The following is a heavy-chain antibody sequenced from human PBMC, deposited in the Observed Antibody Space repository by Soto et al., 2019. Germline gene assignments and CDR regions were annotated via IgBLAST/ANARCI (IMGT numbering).Heavy chain of an antibody. CDR1: YASISPYY. V-gene: IGHV4-59*01. CDR2: IYYSGST. CDR3: ARDHRYYDSSGYYSDAFDI. D-gene: IGHD3-22*01. J-gene: IGHJ3*02. Sequence: TEPRSHTCTITYASISPYYGSRIPPPPGMGLECIGYIYYSGSTNYNPSLKSRVTISVDTSKNQFSLKLCSVTAADTAVYYCARDHRYYDSSGYYSDAFDIWGQGTMVT.